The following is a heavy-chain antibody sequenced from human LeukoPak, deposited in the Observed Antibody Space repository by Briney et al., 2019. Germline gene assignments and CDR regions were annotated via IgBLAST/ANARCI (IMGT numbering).Heavy chain of an antibody. CDR1: GYTFTTYT. D-gene: IGHD6-19*01. V-gene: IGHV7-4-1*02. J-gene: IGHJ5*02. CDR2: INTNTGNP. Sequence: ASVKVSCKASGYTFTTYTMNWVRQAPGQGLEWMGWINTNTGNPTYAQDLTGRFVFSLDTSVSTAYLQINNLKAEDTAVYYCARTFVGTAVSGGRIWFDPWGQGILVPVSS. CDR3: ARTFVGTAVSGGRIWFDP.